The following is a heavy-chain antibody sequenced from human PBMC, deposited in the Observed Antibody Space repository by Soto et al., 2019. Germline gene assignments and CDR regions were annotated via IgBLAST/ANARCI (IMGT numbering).Heavy chain of an antibody. V-gene: IGHV5-10-1*01. J-gene: IGHJ5*02. D-gene: IGHD6-13*01. CDR2: IDPSDSYT. Sequence: GETLKISCKGSGYSFISYWISWVRQMPGKGLEWMGRIDPSDSYTNYSPSFQGHVTISADKSISTAYLQWSSLKASDTAMYYCARRHSRSSAFDPWGQGTLVTVFS. CDR3: ARRHSRSSAFDP. CDR1: GYSFISYW.